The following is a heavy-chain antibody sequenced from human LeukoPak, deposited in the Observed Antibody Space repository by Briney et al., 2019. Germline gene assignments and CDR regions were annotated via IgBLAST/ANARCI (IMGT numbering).Heavy chain of an antibody. CDR1: GFTFSDYY. J-gene: IGHJ4*02. CDR2: ISSSGSTI. V-gene: IGHV3-11*01. CDR3: ARSPYSSSAQYYFDY. D-gene: IGHD6-6*01. Sequence: GGSLRLSCAASGFTFSDYYMSWIRQAPGKGLEWVSYISSSGSTIYYADSVKGRFTISRDNAKNPLYLQMNSLRAEDTALYYCARSPYSSSAQYYFDYWGQGTLVTVSS.